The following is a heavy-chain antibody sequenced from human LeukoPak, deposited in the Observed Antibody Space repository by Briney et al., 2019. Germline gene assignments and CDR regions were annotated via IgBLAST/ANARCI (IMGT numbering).Heavy chain of an antibody. J-gene: IGHJ4*02. V-gene: IGHV3-48*03. CDR1: GFTFSSYE. CDR3: ARAYCSGGSCYYFDY. CDR2: ISSSGSTI. D-gene: IGHD2-15*01. Sequence: GGSLRLSCAASGFTFSSYEMNWVRKAPGKGLERVSYISSSGSTIYYADSVKGRFTISRDNAKNSLYLQMNSLRAEDTAVYYCARAYCSGGSCYYFDYWGQGTLVTVSS.